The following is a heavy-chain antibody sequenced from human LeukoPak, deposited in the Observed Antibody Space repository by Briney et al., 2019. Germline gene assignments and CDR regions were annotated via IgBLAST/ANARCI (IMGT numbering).Heavy chain of an antibody. CDR2: ISNSASST. Sequence: GGSLRLSCAHSGFTFSTYAMSWVRQAPGQGLEWVSTISNSASSTYYADSVKGRFTISRDNSKNTLYLQMNSLRAEDTAVYYCANSRGVTTNVDYGGRGTLVIVTS. CDR3: ANSRGVTTNVDY. CDR1: GFTFSTYA. D-gene: IGHD4-17*01. J-gene: IGHJ4*02. V-gene: IGHV3-23*01.